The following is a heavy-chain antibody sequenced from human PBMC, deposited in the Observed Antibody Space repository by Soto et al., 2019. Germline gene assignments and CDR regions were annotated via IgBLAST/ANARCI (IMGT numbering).Heavy chain of an antibody. CDR3: GRQPGHCDSTTCFGYYTVDV. CDR1: GGSIRSGGYS. J-gene: IGHJ6*02. V-gene: IGHV4-30-2*01. D-gene: IGHD2-2*01. CDR2: IYHSGST. Sequence: SEALSLTCGFSGGSIRSGGYSLSWIRQPPGKGLEWIGYIYHSGSTYYNPSLKSRVTISVDRSKNQLSLKLSSVTAADTAVYYCGRQPGHCDSTTCFGYYTVDVWGQGTTVTVSS.